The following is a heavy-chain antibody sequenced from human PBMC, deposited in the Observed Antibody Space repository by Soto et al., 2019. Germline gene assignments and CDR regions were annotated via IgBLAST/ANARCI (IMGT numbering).Heavy chain of an antibody. D-gene: IGHD6-13*01. V-gene: IGHV4-31*03. CDR2: IYYSGST. CDR1: GGSISSGGYY. Sequence: PSETLSLTCTVSGGSISSGGYYWSWIRQHPGKGLEWIGYIYYSGSTYYNPSLKSRVTISVDTSKNQFSLKLSSVTAADTAVYYCARDRGAAAGYFDYWGRGTLVTVSS. J-gene: IGHJ4*02. CDR3: ARDRGAAAGYFDY.